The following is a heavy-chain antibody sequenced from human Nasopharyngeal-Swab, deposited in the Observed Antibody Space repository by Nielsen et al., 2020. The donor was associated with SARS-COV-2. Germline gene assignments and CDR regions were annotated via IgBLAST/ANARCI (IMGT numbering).Heavy chain of an antibody. Sequence: GASLKISCAATGFTFCNYGMHWVRQDPGKGLEWVALIWFQGAQHYYGDSVKDRFTISRDNSKNTLYLQMNSLRAEDTAVYYFARGPSCDSTACNTDYWGQGTLVTVSS. J-gene: IGHJ4*02. D-gene: IGHD2-21*01. CDR2: IWFQGAQH. CDR3: ARGPSCDSTACNTDY. V-gene: IGHV3-33*01. CDR1: GFTFCNYG.